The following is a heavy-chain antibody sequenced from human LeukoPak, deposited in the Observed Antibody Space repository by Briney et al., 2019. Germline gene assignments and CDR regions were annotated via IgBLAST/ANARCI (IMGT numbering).Heavy chain of an antibody. J-gene: IGHJ5*02. V-gene: IGHV1-2*02. CDR3: ARDIVVVPAAPDWFDP. D-gene: IGHD2-2*01. CDR2: INPNSGGT. Sequence: ASVKVSCKASGYTFTGYYMHWVRQAPGQGLEWMGWINPNSGGTNYAQKFQGRVTMIRDTSISTAYMELSRLRSDDTAVYYCARDIVVVPAAPDWFDPWGQGTLVTVSS. CDR1: GYTFTGYY.